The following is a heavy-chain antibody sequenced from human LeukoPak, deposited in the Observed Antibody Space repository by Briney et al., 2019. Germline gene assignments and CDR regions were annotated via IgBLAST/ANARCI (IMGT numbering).Heavy chain of an antibody. V-gene: IGHV3-23*01. J-gene: IGHJ4*02. D-gene: IGHD3-10*01. CDR1: GFTFSDYA. CDR3: AKSQRGYDSGTSY. Sequence: GGSLRLSCAASGFTFSDYAMSWVRQAPGKGLEWVSTISGSAGSTYYADSVKGRFTTSRDNSKNTLYLQMNSLRAEDTAVYYCAKSQRGYDSGTSYWGQGTLVTVSS. CDR2: ISGSAGST.